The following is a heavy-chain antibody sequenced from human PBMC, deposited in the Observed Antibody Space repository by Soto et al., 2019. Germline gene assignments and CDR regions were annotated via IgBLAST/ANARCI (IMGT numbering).Heavy chain of an antibody. CDR2: ISAYNGNT. Sequence: ASVKVSCKASGYTFTSYGISWVRQAPGQGLEWMGWISAYNGNTNYAQKLQGRVTMTTDTSTSTAYMELRSLRSDDTAVYYCARVHCSGGSCYIFDYSGQGTLVTVSS. J-gene: IGHJ4*02. CDR3: ARVHCSGGSCYIFDY. CDR1: GYTFTSYG. V-gene: IGHV1-18*01. D-gene: IGHD2-15*01.